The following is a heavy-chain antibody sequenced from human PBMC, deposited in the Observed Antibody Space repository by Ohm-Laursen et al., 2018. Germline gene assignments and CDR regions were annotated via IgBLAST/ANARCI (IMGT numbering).Heavy chain of an antibody. CDR1: GFTFSSYA. CDR3: TRDGRGSSWSTNYFDP. CDR2: IKQDGSEK. D-gene: IGHD6-13*01. J-gene: IGHJ5*02. V-gene: IGHV3-7*01. Sequence: SLRLSCAASGFTFSSYAMNWVRQAPGKGLEWVANIKQDGSEKYYVDSVKGRFTISRDNAKNSLFLQMNSLRADDTAVYYCTRDGRGSSWSTNYFDPWGQGTLVTVSS.